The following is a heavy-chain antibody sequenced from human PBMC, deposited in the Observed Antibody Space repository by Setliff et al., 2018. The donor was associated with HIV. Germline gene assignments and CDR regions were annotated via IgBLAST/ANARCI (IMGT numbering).Heavy chain of an antibody. CDR2: IYHGGSA. Sequence: PSETLSLTCAVSGYSISSGYYWGWIRQPPGKGLEWIGSIYHGGSAYYKPSLKSRVTISVDMSKNQFSLRLSSVTAADTAVYYCARQYGGNSPVSYWYFDLWGRGTLVTV. D-gene: IGHD2-21*02. V-gene: IGHV4-38-2*01. CDR3: ARQYGGNSPVSYWYFDL. CDR1: GYSISSGYY. J-gene: IGHJ2*01.